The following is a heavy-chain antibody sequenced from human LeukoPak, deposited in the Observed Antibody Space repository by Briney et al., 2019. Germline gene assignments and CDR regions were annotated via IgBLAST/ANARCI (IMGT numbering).Heavy chain of an antibody. V-gene: IGHV3-53*01. D-gene: IGHD5-24*01. CDR1: GFTVSSNY. CDR2: IYSGGST. J-gene: IGHJ4*02. Sequence: GGSLRLSCAASGFTVSSNYMSWVRQAPGKGLEWVSVIYSGGSTYYADSVKGRFTISRDNSKNTLYLQMNSPRAEDTAVYYCARVSGLEMATLRYWGQGTLVTVSS. CDR3: ARVSGLEMATLRY.